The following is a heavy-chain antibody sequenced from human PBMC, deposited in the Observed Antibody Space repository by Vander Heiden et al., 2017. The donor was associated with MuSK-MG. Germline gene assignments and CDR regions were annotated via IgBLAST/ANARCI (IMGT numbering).Heavy chain of an antibody. D-gene: IGHD3-22*01. CDR2: IYPGDSDT. J-gene: IGHJ5*02. Sequence: EVQLVQSGAEVKKPGESLKISCKGSGSSFTSYWIGWVRQMPGKGLEWMGIIYPGDSDTRYSPSFQGQVTISADKSISTAYLQWSSLKASDTAMYYCARPYYYDSSGYYPGWFDPWGQGTLVTVSS. CDR1: GSSFTSYW. V-gene: IGHV5-51*01. CDR3: ARPYYYDSSGYYPGWFDP.